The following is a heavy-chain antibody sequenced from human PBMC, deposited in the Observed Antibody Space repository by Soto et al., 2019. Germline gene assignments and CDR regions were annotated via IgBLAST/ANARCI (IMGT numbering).Heavy chain of an antibody. D-gene: IGHD3-10*01. CDR1: GVSIRSNNYF. CDR3: ARHSGSYYRMYNWFDP. CDR2: VYYSGSA. J-gene: IGHJ5*02. Sequence: TLSLTCTVSGVSIRSNNYFWGWIRQPPGKGLEWIGCVYYSGSAYYNPSLQSRVTISVDTSKNQFSLKLSSVTAADTAVYYCARHSGSYYRMYNWFDPWGQGTLVTVSS. V-gene: IGHV4-39*01.